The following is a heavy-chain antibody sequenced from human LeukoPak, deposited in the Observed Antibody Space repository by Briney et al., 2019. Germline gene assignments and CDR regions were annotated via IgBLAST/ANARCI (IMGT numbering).Heavy chain of an antibody. D-gene: IGHD3-22*01. CDR2: INPNSGGT. V-gene: IGHV1-2*02. J-gene: IGHJ5*02. CDR1: GYTFTGYY. CDR3: AREAGPHYYDSSGYNNWFDP. Sequence: ASVKVSCKASGYTFTGYYMHWVRQAPGQGLEWVGWINPNSGGTNYAQKFQGRVTMTRDSSTSTVYMELSSLRSEDTAVYYCAREAGPHYYDSSGYNNWFDPWGQGTLVTVSS.